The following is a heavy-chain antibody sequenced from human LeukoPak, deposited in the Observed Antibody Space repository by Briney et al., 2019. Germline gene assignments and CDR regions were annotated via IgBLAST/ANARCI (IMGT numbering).Heavy chain of an antibody. D-gene: IGHD6-13*01. CDR2: INPNSGGT. V-gene: IGHV1-2*02. CDR1: GYTFTGYY. Sequence: ASVKGSCKASGYTFTGYYMHWVRQAPGQGLEWIGWINPNSGGTNYAQKFQGRVTMTRDTSISTAYTELSRLRSDDTAVYYCARVSSSWEYYFDYWGQGTLVTVSS. J-gene: IGHJ4*02. CDR3: ARVSSSWEYYFDY.